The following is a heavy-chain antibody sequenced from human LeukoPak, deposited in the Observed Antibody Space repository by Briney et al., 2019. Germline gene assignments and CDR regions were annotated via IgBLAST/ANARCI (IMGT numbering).Heavy chain of an antibody. J-gene: IGHJ3*02. CDR2: IIPIFGTA. CDR3: ARRSHYGDAFDI. D-gene: IGHD3-16*01. V-gene: IGHV1-69*13. CDR1: GGTFSSYA. Sequence: ASVKVSCKASGGTFSSYAISWVRQAPGQGLEWMGGIIPIFGTANYAQKFQGRVTITADESTSTAYMELSSLRSEDTAVYYCARRSHYGDAFDIWGQGTMVTVSS.